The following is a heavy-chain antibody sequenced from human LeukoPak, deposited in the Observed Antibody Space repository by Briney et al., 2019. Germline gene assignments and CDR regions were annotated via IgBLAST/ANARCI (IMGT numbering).Heavy chain of an antibody. Sequence: GGSLRLSCAASGFTFMTYWMSWVRQAPGKGLEWVANIKQDVSEKYYVDSVKGRFTISRDNAKNSLYLQMNSLRAEDTALYYCARDGQCIDYWGQGTLVTVSS. V-gene: IGHV3-7*01. D-gene: IGHD6-19*01. CDR1: GFTFMTYW. CDR3: ARDGQCIDY. J-gene: IGHJ4*02. CDR2: IKQDVSEK.